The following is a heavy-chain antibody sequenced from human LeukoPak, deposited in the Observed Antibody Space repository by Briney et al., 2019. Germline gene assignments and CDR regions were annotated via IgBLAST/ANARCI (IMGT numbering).Heavy chain of an antibody. CDR2: IIPIFGTA. Sequence: SVTVSFKSSGGTFSSYAISWVRQAPGQGLEWMGRIIPIFGTANYAQKFQGRVTITADKSTSTAYMELSSLRSEDTAVYYCARDPYGDYVDYWGQGTLVTVSS. V-gene: IGHV1-69*06. J-gene: IGHJ4*02. CDR3: ARDPYGDYVDY. D-gene: IGHD4-17*01. CDR1: GGTFSSYA.